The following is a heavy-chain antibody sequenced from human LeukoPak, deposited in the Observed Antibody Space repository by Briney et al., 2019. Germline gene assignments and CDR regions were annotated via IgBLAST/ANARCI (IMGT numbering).Heavy chain of an antibody. V-gene: IGHV3-66*02. CDR3: ARLQVADAFDI. CDR1: GFTDSSNY. J-gene: IGHJ3*02. CDR2: IYSSGAT. Sequence: GGSLRLSCAASGFTDSSNYMSWVRQAPGKGLEGVSVIYSSGATYYADSVKGRFTISRDNSKNTLYLRVNSLRAEDTAVYYCARLQVADAFDIWGQGTMVTVSS. D-gene: IGHD2-8*02.